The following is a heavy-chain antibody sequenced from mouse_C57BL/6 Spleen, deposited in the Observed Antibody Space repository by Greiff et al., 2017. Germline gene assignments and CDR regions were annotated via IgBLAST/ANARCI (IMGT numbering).Heavy chain of an antibody. CDR2: IYPGDGDT. CDR3: AREGIYDYEDAMDY. CDR1: GYAFSSSW. D-gene: IGHD2-4*01. V-gene: IGHV1-82*01. Sequence: QVQLQQSGPELVKPGASVKISCKASGYAFSSSWMNWVKQRPGKGLEWIGRIYPGDGDTNYNGKFKGKATLTADKSSSTAYMQLSSLTSEDSAVYFCAREGIYDYEDAMDYWGQGTSVTVSS. J-gene: IGHJ4*01.